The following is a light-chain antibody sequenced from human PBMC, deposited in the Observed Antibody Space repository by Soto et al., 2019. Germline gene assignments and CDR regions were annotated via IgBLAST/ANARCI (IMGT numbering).Light chain of an antibody. V-gene: IGKV4-1*01. CDR1: QSVLYDSNNKNY. CDR2: WAS. Sequence: DIVMSQSPDSLAASLGERATINCKSSQSVLYDSNNKNYLAWYQQKPGQPPKLLIYWASMRESGVPDRFSGSGSGTDFTLTITSLQAEDVAVYYCQQYNSWPPYTFGQGTKLEIK. J-gene: IGKJ2*01. CDR3: QQYNSWPPYT.